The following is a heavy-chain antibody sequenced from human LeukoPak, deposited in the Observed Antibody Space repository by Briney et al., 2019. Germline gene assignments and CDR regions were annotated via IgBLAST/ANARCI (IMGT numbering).Heavy chain of an antibody. J-gene: IGHJ3*02. V-gene: IGHV4-38-2*02. D-gene: IGHD4-17*01. CDR1: GYSISSGYY. Sequence: SETLSLTCTVSGYSISSGYYWGWIRPPPGKGLEWIGSIYHSGSTYYNPSLKSRVTISVDTSKDQFSLKLSSVTAADTAVYYCARGGYYGDYVDAFDIWGQGTMVTVSS. CDR2: IYHSGST. CDR3: ARGGYYGDYVDAFDI.